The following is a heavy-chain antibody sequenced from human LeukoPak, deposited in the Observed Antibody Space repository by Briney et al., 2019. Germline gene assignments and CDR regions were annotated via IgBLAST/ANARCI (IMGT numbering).Heavy chain of an antibody. CDR3: FSGYDRSHEYFGMDV. CDR1: GGSTSSTSHY. D-gene: IGHD5-12*01. V-gene: IGHV4-39*01. Sequence: SETLSLICTVSGGSTSSTSHYWGWIRQPPGQGLEWIGTIFYGGNTNYNPSLKSRVTISVDTSENQVSLMVSSVTATDTAVYYCFSGYDRSHEYFGMDVWGQGTTVTVSS. J-gene: IGHJ6*02. CDR2: IFYGGNT.